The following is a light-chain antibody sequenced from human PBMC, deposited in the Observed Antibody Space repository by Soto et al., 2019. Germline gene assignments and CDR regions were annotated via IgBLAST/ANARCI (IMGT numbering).Light chain of an antibody. V-gene: IGKV1-39*01. CDR2: AAS. Sequence: DIQMTQSPSTLSGSVGDRVTVTCRASQTISSWLAWYQQKPGKAPKLLIYAASSLQSGVPSRFSGSGSGTDFTLTISSLQPEDFATYYCPQSYSTPWTFGQGTKVDIK. CDR3: PQSYSTPWT. J-gene: IGKJ1*01. CDR1: QTISSW.